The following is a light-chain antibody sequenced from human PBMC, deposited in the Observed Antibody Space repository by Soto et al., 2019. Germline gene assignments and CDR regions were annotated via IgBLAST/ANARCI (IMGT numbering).Light chain of an antibody. CDR3: QQRSNWPWP. J-gene: IGKJ1*01. CDR2: DAS. CDR1: ESVSSY. Sequence: EIVLTQSPATLSLSPGERATLSCRASESVSSYLAWYHQKPGQAPRLLIYDASNRATGIPARFSGSGSGTDCTLTISSLEPEEFAVYYCQQRSNWPWPFGQGTKVEIK. V-gene: IGKV3-11*01.